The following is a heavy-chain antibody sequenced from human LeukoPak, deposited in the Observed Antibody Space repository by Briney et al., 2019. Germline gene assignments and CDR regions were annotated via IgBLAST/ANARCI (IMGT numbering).Heavy chain of an antibody. J-gene: IGHJ4*02. Sequence: ASVKVSCKASGYTFTSYGISWVRQVPGQGLEWMGWISAYNGNTNYAQKLQGRVTMTTDTSTSTAYMELRSLRSDDTAVYYCARVVVDPYSSSWHHAEYWGQGTLVTVSS. CDR3: ARVVVDPYSSSWHHAEY. CDR2: ISAYNGNT. CDR1: GYTFTSYG. D-gene: IGHD6-13*01. V-gene: IGHV1-18*01.